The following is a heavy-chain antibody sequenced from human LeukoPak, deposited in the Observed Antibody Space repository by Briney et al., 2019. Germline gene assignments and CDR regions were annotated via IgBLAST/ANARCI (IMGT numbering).Heavy chain of an antibody. CDR3: ARGFSGSYIDY. Sequence: GGSLRLSCAASGFTLSSYAMHWVRQAPGKGLEWVAVISYDGSNKYYADSVKGRFTISRDNSKNTLCLQMNSLRAEDTAVYYCARGFSGSYIDYWGQGTLVTVSS. D-gene: IGHD1-26*01. J-gene: IGHJ4*02. CDR1: GFTLSSYA. CDR2: ISYDGSNK. V-gene: IGHV3-30-3*01.